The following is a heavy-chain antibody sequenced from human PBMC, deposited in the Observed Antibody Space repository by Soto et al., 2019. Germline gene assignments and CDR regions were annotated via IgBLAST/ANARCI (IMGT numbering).Heavy chain of an antibody. CDR3: GKDLHHSSGYFFTVRLNAMDV. J-gene: IGHJ6*01. Sequence: GWSLRLSCAASGFTFSSYAMQWVRQAPGKGLEWVALMSYDGTNEYYADSVKGRFTISRDNSKNTLFLQINSLRAEDTAVYYCGKDLHHSSGYFFTVRLNAMDVWGQGTTVTVSS. D-gene: IGHD3-22*01. CDR2: MSYDGTNE. CDR1: GFTFSSYA. V-gene: IGHV3-30*18.